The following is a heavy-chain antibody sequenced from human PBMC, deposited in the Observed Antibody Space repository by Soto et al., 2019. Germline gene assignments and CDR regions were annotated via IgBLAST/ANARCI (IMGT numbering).Heavy chain of an antibody. CDR1: GYSFTSLD. D-gene: IGHD2-15*01. J-gene: IGHJ4*02. CDR2: INPSGGST. V-gene: IGHV1-46*01. Sequence: VASVKVSCKASGYSFTSLDINWVRQAPGQGLEWVGIINPSGGSTRNAQKFQDRVTMTRDTSTRTVYMELSSLRSEDTAVYYCARADCSGGSCYFDYWGQGTLVTVSS. CDR3: ARADCSGGSCYFDY.